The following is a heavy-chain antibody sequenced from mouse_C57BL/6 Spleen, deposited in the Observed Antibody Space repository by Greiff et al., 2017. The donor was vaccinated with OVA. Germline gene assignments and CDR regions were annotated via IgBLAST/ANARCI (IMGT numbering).Heavy chain of an antibody. J-gene: IGHJ1*03. Sequence: VQGVESGAELVKPGASVKISCKASGYAFSSYWMNWVKQRPGKGLEWIGQIYPGDGDTNYNGKFKGKATLTADKSSSTAYMQLSSLTSEDSAVYFCARGRGTEDWYFDVWGTGTTVTVSS. CDR1: GYAFSSYW. CDR3: ARGRGTEDWYFDV. CDR2: IYPGDGDT. V-gene: IGHV1-80*01. D-gene: IGHD3-3*01.